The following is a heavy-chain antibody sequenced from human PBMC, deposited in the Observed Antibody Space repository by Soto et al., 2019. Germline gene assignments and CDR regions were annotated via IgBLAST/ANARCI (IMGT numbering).Heavy chain of an antibody. J-gene: IGHJ1*01. CDR1: GFTFRSYV. D-gene: IGHD3-16*01. CDR3: ARWGTTGGLDV. CDR2: TSYDGGDK. V-gene: IGHV3-30*19. Sequence: QVQLVESGGGVVQPGTSLRVSCVGSGFTFRSYVIHWVRQAPGKGLEWVALTSYDGGDKYYGDSVRGRFTISRDNSRNTVDLQMDSLRLEDTAIYYCARWGTTGGLDVWGQGTLVSVSS.